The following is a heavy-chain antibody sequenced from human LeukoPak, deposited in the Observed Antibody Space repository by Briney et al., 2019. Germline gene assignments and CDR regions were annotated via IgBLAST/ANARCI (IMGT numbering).Heavy chain of an antibody. CDR1: GGSISSGGYY. CDR3: ARLPSSSWYYYFDY. V-gene: IGHV4-31*03. D-gene: IGHD6-13*01. J-gene: IGHJ4*02. CDR2: IYYSGST. Sequence: SETLSLTCTVSGGSISSGGYYWSWIRQHPGKGLEWIGYIYYSGSTYCNPSLKSRVTISVDTSKNQFSLKLSSVTAADTAVYYCARLPSSSWYYYFDYWGQGTLVTVSS.